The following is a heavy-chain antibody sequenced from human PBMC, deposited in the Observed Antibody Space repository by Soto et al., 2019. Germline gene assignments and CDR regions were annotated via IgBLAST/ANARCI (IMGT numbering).Heavy chain of an antibody. Sequence: TSETLSLTCTVSGGSIRVQSYYWTWIRQTPGKGLEWVGSSYYSGTSYFNPALKGRVTISVDTSTNQFSLRLTSVTAADTAVYYCTRRYNRNDYYFNPWDQLTLVTVSS. J-gene: IGHJ5*02. V-gene: IGHV4-39*01. CDR1: GGSIRVQSYY. CDR3: TRRYNRNDYYFNP. CDR2: SYYSGTS. D-gene: IGHD1-20*01.